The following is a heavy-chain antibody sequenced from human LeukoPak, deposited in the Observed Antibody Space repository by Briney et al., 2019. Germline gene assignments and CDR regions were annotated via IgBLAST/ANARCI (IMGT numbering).Heavy chain of an antibody. CDR2: INLVGGST. J-gene: IGHJ4*02. CDR1: GYTFTNYY. D-gene: IGHD6-13*01. CDR3: AREGDREAAGTAFDC. V-gene: IGHV1-46*01. Sequence: ASVKVSCKASGYTFTNYYIHWVRQAPGQGLEWMGIINLVGGSTTYARRFQDRVTMTMDTSTSTVYMELRSLRSEDTAVYYCAREGDREAAGTAFDCWGQGTLVTVSS.